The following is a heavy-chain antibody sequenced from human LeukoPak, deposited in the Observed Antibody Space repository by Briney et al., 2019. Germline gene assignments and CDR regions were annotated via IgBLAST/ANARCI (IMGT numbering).Heavy chain of an antibody. CDR1: GFTFSSYW. CDR3: ARVVGPYYYYDSSEGYYFDY. J-gene: IGHJ4*02. Sequence: PGGSLRLSCAASGFTFSSYWMSWVRQAPGKGLEWVANIKQDGSEKYYVDSVKGRFTISRDNAKNSLYLQMNSLRAEDTAVYYCARVVGPYYYYDSSEGYYFDYWGQGTLVTVSS. D-gene: IGHD3-22*01. CDR2: IKQDGSEK. V-gene: IGHV3-7*01.